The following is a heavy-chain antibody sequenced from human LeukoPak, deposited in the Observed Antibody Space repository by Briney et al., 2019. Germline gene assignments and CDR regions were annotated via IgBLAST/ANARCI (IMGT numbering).Heavy chain of an antibody. CDR2: IKQDGNEK. CDR1: GFRFNTFW. CDR3: ARGTMFPYYFDY. J-gene: IGHJ4*02. V-gene: IGHV3-7*01. D-gene: IGHD3-10*02. Sequence: GGSLRLSCAASGFRFNTFWMSWVRQAPGKGLEWVANIKQDGNEKYYADSVKGRFTISRDNAKNSLYLQMNSLRAEDTAVYYCARGTMFPYYFDYWGQGTLVTVSS.